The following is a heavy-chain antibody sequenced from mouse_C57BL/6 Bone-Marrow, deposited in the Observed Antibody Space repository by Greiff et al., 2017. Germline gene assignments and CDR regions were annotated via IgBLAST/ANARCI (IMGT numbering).Heavy chain of an antibody. CDR3: AKSVITTVLSSDCYAMDY. CDR1: GYAFSSSW. CDR2: IYPGDGDT. J-gene: IGHJ4*01. D-gene: IGHD1-1*01. Sequence: QVQLKESGPELVKPGASVKISCKASGYAFSSSWMNWVKQRPGKGLEWIGRIYPGDGDTNYNGKFKGKATLTADKSSSTAYMQLSSLTSEDSAVXFFAKSVITTVLSSDCYAMDYWGQGTSVTVSS. V-gene: IGHV1-82*01.